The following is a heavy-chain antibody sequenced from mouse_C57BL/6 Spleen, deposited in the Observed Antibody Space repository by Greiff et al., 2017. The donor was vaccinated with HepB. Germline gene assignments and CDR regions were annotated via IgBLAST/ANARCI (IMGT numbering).Heavy chain of an antibody. CDR1: GYNFTSYW. D-gene: IGHD1-1*01. J-gene: IGHJ4*01. V-gene: IGHV1-50*01. CDR3: ARREVYYGDAMDY. CDR2: IEPSDSYT. Sequence: QVQLQQPGAELVKPGASVKLSCKASGYNFTSYWMQWVKQRPGQGLEWIGEIEPSDSYTNYNQKFKGKATLTVDTSSSTAYMQLSSLTSEDSAVYYCARREVYYGDAMDYWGQGTSVTVSS.